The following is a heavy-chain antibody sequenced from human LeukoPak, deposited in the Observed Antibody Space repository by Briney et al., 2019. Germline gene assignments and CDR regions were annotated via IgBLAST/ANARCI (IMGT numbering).Heavy chain of an antibody. CDR2: IKQDGSEK. V-gene: IGHV3-7*01. CDR1: GFTFSSYW. D-gene: IGHD3-10*01. J-gene: IGHJ3*02. CDR3: ARDRGLLWFGESLSDAFDI. Sequence: QSGGSLRLSCAASGFTFSSYWMSWVRQAPGKGLEWVANIKQDGSEKYYVDSVKGRFTISRDNAKNSLYLQMNSLRAEDTAVYYCARDRGLLWFGESLSDAFDIWGQGTMVTVSS.